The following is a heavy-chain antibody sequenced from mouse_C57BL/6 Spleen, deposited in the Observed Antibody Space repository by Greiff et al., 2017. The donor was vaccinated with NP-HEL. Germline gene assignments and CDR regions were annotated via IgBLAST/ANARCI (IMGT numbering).Heavy chain of an antibody. CDR3: ARLEGGSYYAMDY. CDR1: GYTFTSSG. Sequence: QVQLQQSGAELARPGASVKLSCKASGYTFTSSGISWVKQRTGPGLEWIGEIYPRSGNTYYNETFKGKAKTTAAKSSSPAYAEVGSLTSEDSAVYFGARLEGGSYYAMDYWGQGTSVTVSS. CDR2: IYPRSGNT. V-gene: IGHV1-81*01. J-gene: IGHJ4*01.